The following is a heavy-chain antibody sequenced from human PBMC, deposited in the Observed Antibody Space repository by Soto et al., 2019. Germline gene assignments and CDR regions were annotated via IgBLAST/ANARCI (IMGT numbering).Heavy chain of an antibody. CDR1: GFTFSDYY. J-gene: IGHJ4*02. CDR2: ISSSSSYT. CDR3: ARRPGSGSGGYFDY. V-gene: IGHV3-11*06. D-gene: IGHD6-19*01. Sequence: GGSLRLSCAASGFTFSDYYMSWIRQAPGKGLEWVSYISSSSSYTNYADSVKGRFTISRDNAKNSLYLQMNSLRAEDTAVYYCARRPGSGSGGYFDYWGQGTLVTVSS.